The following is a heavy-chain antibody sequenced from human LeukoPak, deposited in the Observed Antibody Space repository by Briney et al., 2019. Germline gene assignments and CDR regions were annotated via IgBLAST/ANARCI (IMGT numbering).Heavy chain of an antibody. J-gene: IGHJ6*02. CDR2: MNPNSGNT. Sequence: GASVKVSCKASGYTFTSYDINWGRQATGQGREGMGWMNPNSGNTGYAQKFQGRVTMTRNTSISTAYMELSSLRSEDTAVYYCARGRAVATTPYYYYYGMDVWGQGTTVTVSS. CDR1: GYTFTSYD. CDR3: ARGRAVATTPYYYYYGMDV. D-gene: IGHD5-12*01. V-gene: IGHV1-8*01.